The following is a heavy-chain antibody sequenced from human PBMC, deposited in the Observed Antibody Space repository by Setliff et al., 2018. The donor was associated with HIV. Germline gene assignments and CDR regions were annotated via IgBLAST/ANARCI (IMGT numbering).Heavy chain of an antibody. CDR3: ARDPHYYDRSGHYSWFYFDY. D-gene: IGHD3-22*01. CDR1: GGSLRNYY. Sequence: PSETLSLTCAVYGGSLRNYYWSWIRQPPGKGLEWIAEINPSGTTNYNPSLKSRVTLSVDTSKKQFSLKLSSVTAADTAVYYCARDPHYYDRSGHYSWFYFDYWGQGALVTVSS. V-gene: IGHV4-34*01. J-gene: IGHJ4*02. CDR2: INPSGTT.